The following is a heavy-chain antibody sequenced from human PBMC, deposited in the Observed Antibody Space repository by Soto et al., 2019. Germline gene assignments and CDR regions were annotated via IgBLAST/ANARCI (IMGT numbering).Heavy chain of an antibody. CDR3: ANDPPYIVVVPAAMGGGDY. Sequence: QPGVSLRLSGSASGFTFSSYAMSWVRQAPGKGLEWVSAISGSGGSTYYADSVKGRFTISRDNSKNTLYLQMNSLRAEDTAVYYGANDPPYIVVVPAAMGGGDYWGQGT. D-gene: IGHD2-2*01. CDR2: ISGSGGST. J-gene: IGHJ4*02. V-gene: IGHV3-23*01. CDR1: GFTFSSYA.